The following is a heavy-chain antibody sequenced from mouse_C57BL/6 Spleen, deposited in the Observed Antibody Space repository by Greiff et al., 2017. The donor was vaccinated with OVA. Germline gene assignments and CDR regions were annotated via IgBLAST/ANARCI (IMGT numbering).Heavy chain of an antibody. Sequence: VQLQQPGAELVKPGASVKMSCKASGYTFTSYWITWVKQRPGQGLEWIGDIYPGSGSTNYNEKFKSKATLTVDNSSSTAYMQLSSLTAEDSAVYYCARGHDGYYDYAMDYWGQGTSVTVSS. V-gene: IGHV1-55*01. D-gene: IGHD2-3*01. J-gene: IGHJ4*01. CDR2: IYPGSGST. CDR3: ARGHDGYYDYAMDY. CDR1: GYTFTSYW.